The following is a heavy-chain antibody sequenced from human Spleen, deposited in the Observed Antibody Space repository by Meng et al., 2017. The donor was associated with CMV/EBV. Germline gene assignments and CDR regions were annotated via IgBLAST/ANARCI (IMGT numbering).Heavy chain of an antibody. CDR2: IYYSGST. J-gene: IGHJ3*02. Sequence: SETLSLTCTVSGGSISSYYWSWIRQPPGKGLEWIGYIYYSGSTNYNPSLKSRVAISVDTSKSQFSLKLSSVTAADTAVYYCARDRWVFVCSSTSCYHNAFDIWGQGTMVTVSS. CDR3: ARDRWVFVCSSTSCYHNAFDI. V-gene: IGHV4-59*01. D-gene: IGHD2-2*01. CDR1: GGSISSYY.